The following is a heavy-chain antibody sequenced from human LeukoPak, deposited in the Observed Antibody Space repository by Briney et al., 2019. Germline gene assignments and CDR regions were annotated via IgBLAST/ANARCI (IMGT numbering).Heavy chain of an antibody. CDR2: ISSSSSTI. J-gene: IGHJ3*02. Sequence: GGSLRLSCAASGFTFSSYSMNWVRQAPGKGLEWVSYISSSSSTIYYADSVKGRFTISRDNAKNSLYLQMNSLRAEDTAVYYCARGATVDAFDIWGQGTMVTVSS. CDR3: ARGATVDAFDI. V-gene: IGHV3-48*04. D-gene: IGHD4-17*01. CDR1: GFTFSSYS.